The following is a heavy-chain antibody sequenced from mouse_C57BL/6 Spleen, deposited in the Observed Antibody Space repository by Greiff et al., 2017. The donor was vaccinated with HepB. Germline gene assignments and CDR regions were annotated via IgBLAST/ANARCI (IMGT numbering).Heavy chain of an antibody. V-gene: IGHV1-81*01. J-gene: IGHJ2*01. CDR3: AREPTYCSNYNYFDY. CDR1: GYTFTSYG. D-gene: IGHD2-5*01. CDR2: IYPRSGNT. Sequence: VQLQQSGAELARPGASVKLSCKASGYTFTSYGISWVKQRTGQGLEWIGEIYPRSGNTYYNEKFKGKATLTADKSSSTAYMELRSLTSEDSAVYFCAREPTYCSNYNYFDYWGQGTTLTVSS.